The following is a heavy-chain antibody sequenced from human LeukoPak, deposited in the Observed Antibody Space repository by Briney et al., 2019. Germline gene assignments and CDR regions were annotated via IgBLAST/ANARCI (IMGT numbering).Heavy chain of an antibody. CDR3: TKATMVRGVNLDVDY. Sequence: GGTLRLSCAASGFTFSSYGMHWVRQAPGKGLEWVAFIRYDGSNKYYADSVKGRFTISRDNSKNTLYLQMNSLRAEDTAVYYCTKATMVRGVNLDVDYWGQGTLVTVSS. CDR1: GFTFSSYG. V-gene: IGHV3-30*02. CDR2: IRYDGSNK. D-gene: IGHD3-10*01. J-gene: IGHJ4*02.